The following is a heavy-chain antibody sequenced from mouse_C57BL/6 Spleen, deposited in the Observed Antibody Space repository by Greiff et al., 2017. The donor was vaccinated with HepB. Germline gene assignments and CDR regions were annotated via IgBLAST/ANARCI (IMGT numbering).Heavy chain of an antibody. CDR1: GYSFTDYN. J-gene: IGHJ2*01. CDR2: INPNYGTT. Sequence: VQLKQSGPELVKPGASVKISCKASGYSFTDYNMNWVKQSNGKSLEWIGVINPNYGTTSYNQKFKGKATLTVDQSSSTAYMQLNSLTSEDSAVYYCSRGGYDGYTRYFDYWGQGTTLTVSS. V-gene: IGHV1-39*01. D-gene: IGHD2-3*01. CDR3: SRGGYDGYTRYFDY.